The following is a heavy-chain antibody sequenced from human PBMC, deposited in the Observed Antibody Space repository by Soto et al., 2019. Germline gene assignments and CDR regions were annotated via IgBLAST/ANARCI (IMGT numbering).Heavy chain of an antibody. Sequence: EVQLVESGGGLVQPGGSLRLSCAVAGFTFSDYWMSWVRQAPGKGLEWVGNINQDGRGNYYVDSVKGRFTISRDNAKNSLYLQMNNLGAEDSAVYYCARRGSAGTHFAAWGQGTLVTVSS. CDR3: ARRGSAGTHFAA. CDR2: INQDGRGN. CDR1: GFTFSDYW. J-gene: IGHJ4*02. D-gene: IGHD5-12*01. V-gene: IGHV3-7*03.